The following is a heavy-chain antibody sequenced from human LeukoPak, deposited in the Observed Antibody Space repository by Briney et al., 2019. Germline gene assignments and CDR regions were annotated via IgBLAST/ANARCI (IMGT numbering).Heavy chain of an antibody. J-gene: IGHJ4*02. Sequence: PGVSLTLSCPASGFTFSNYAMLWVRQAPGKGLDWVSGICVSGGDTYYADSVQGRFTISRDNSKNTLNLQMNSLRGEDTAVYYCAKDRSCTNNICHGDFDYWGQGTLVTVAS. D-gene: IGHD2-8*01. CDR1: GFTFSNYA. V-gene: IGHV3-23*01. CDR2: ICVSGGDT. CDR3: AKDRSCTNNICHGDFDY.